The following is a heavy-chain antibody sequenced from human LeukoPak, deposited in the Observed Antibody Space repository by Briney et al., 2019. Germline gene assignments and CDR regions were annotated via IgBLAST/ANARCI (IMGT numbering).Heavy chain of an antibody. J-gene: IGHJ4*02. Sequence: GGSLRLSCAASGFTFSAYWMSWVRQAPGKELEWVANIKQDGSDKFYVDSVKGRFTISRDNSKNTVYLQMNRLRVEDTALYYCVRSLDYWGQGTLVTVSS. CDR3: VRSLDY. CDR1: GFTFSAYW. CDR2: IKQDGSDK. V-gene: IGHV3-7*03.